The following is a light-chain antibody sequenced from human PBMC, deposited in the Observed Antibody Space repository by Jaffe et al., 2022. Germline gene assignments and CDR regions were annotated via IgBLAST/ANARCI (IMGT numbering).Light chain of an antibody. CDR1: GLPIHY. J-gene: IGLJ3*02. CDR3: QSADNNGPYPWV. Sequence: SYELTQPPSVSVSPGQTARITCSGDGLPIHYAYWYQQRSGQAPLLIIYKDNERPSGIPERFSGSSSGITVTLTISGVQAEDEADYYCQSADNNGPYPWVFGGGTKLTVL. V-gene: IGLV3-25*03. CDR2: KDN.